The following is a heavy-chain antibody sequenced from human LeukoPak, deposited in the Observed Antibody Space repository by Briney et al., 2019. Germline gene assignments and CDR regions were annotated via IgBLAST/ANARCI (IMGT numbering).Heavy chain of an antibody. V-gene: IGHV3-7*01. CDR1: GFTFNTHW. CDR3: APQTMILVL. D-gene: IGHD3-22*01. Sequence: PGGSLRLPCVASGFTFNTHWVSWVRQAPGKGPEWVANIKEDGSKTDYVDSVKGRFTISRDNAKNSVLLQMNSLRAEDTAVYYCAPQTMILVLGGQGTLVTVSS. CDR2: IKEDGSKT. J-gene: IGHJ4*02.